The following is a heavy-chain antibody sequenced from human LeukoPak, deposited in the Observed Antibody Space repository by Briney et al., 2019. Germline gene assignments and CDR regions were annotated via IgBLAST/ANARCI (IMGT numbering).Heavy chain of an antibody. D-gene: IGHD3-22*01. CDR1: GGSISSYY. Sequence: SETLSLTCTVSGGSISSYYWSWIRQPPGKGLEWIGYIYYSGSTNYNPSLKSRVTISVDTSKNQFSLKLSSVTAADTAVYYCARVSLQYYYDSSGYYPRDYYYGMDVWGQGTTVTVSS. J-gene: IGHJ6*02. CDR2: IYYSGST. CDR3: ARVSLQYYYDSSGYYPRDYYYGMDV. V-gene: IGHV4-59*01.